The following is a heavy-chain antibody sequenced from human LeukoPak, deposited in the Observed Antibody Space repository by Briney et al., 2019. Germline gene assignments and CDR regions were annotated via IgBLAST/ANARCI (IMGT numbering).Heavy chain of an antibody. CDR3: ARRAGAYSHPYDY. V-gene: IGHV3-21*04. D-gene: IGHD4/OR15-4a*01. CDR2: ISSSSYI. Sequence: GGSLRLSCAASGFTFSSYSMNWVRQAPGKGLEWVSSISSSSYIYYADSVKGRFTISRDNSKNTLYLQMNSLRAEVTAVYYCARRAGAYSHPYDYWGQGTLVTVSS. J-gene: IGHJ4*02. CDR1: GFTFSSYS.